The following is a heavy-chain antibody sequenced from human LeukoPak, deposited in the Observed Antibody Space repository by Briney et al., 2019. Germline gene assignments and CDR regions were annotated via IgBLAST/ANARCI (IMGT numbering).Heavy chain of an antibody. CDR3: ARGQLWSALSEYYYYYMDV. CDR2: INPNSGGT. V-gene: IGHV1-2*02. J-gene: IGHJ6*03. CDR1: GYTFTGYY. Sequence: GASVKVSCKASGYTFTGYYMHWVRQAPGQGLEWMGWINPNSGGTDYAQKFQGRVTMTRDTSISTAYMELSRLRSDDTAVYYCARGQLWSALSEYYYYYMDVWGKGTTVTISS. D-gene: IGHD5-18*01.